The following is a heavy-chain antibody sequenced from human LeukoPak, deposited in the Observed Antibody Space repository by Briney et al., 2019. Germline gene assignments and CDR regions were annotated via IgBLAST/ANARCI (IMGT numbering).Heavy chain of an antibody. J-gene: IGHJ4*02. CDR3: ARHYAPPGAIDY. Sequence: SETLSLTCTVSGGSISSSSYYWGWIRQPPGKGLEWIGSIHYSGSTYYNPSPKSRVTVSVDTSKNQFSLKLSSVTAADTAVYYCARHYAPPGAIDYWGQGTLVTVSS. V-gene: IGHV4-39*01. CDR2: IHYSGST. CDR1: GGSISSSSYY. D-gene: IGHD3-16*01.